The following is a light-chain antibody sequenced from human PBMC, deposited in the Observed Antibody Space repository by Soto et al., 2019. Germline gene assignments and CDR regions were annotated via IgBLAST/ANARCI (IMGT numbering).Light chain of an antibody. Sequence: QSVLTQPASVSGSPGQSITISCTGTSSDVGGYNYVSWYQQHPGKAPKLMIYDVSNRPSGVSNRFSGSNSGNTSSLTSSGLQAEYEADYYCSSYTSSSTFYVFGTGTKLTVL. J-gene: IGLJ1*01. V-gene: IGLV2-14*01. CDR2: DVS. CDR1: SSDVGGYNY. CDR3: SSYTSSSTFYV.